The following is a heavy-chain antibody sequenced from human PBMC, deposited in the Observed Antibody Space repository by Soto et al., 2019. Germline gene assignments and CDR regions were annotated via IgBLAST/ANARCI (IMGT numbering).Heavy chain of an antibody. CDR2: IIPILGIA. Sequence: QVQLVQSGAEVKKPGSSVKVSCKASGGTFSSYTISWVRQAPGQGLEWMGRIIPILGIANYAQKFQGRVTITADKSTSTAYMELSSLRSEDTAVYYCASACGTRYYYYGMDVWGQGTTVTVSS. D-gene: IGHD1-26*01. CDR1: GGTFSSYT. J-gene: IGHJ6*02. CDR3: ASACGTRYYYYGMDV. V-gene: IGHV1-69*02.